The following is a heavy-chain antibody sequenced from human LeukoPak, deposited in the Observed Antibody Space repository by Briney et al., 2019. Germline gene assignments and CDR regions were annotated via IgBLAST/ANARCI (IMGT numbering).Heavy chain of an antibody. D-gene: IGHD5-24*01. J-gene: IGHJ4*02. CDR2: ISHSGST. CDR3: ARVNTVMATFDY. CDR1: GSSISSSYY. Sequence: SETLSLTSTVSGSSISSSYYGAWIRQPPGKGLEWIATISHSGSTYYNPSLKSRVTISADTSQSQHSLRLNSVTVADTAVYYCARVNTVMATFDYWGQGTPVTVSS. V-gene: IGHV4-38-2*02.